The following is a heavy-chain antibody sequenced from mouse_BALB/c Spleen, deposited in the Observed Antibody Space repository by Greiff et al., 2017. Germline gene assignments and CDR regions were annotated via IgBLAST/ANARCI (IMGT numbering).Heavy chain of an antibody. V-gene: IGHV5-17*02. J-gene: IGHJ4*01. CDR3: ARQGLGRKAMDY. CDR1: GFTFSSFG. Sequence: EVQRVESGGGLVQPGGSRKLSCAASGFTFSSFGMHWVRQAPEKGLEWVAYISSGSSTIYYADTVKGRFTISRDNAKNTLYLQMSSLKSEDTAMYYCARQGLGRKAMDYWGQGTSVTVSS. CDR2: ISSGSSTI. D-gene: IGHD4-1*01.